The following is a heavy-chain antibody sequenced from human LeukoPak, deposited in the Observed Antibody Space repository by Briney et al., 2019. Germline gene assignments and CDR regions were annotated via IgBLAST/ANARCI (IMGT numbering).Heavy chain of an antibody. CDR3: ARDNYDFWSGYYSYYYYYYMDV. CDR1: GGSISSSSYY. Sequence: SETLSLTCTVSGGSISSSSYYWSWIRQPAGKGLEWIGRIYTSGSTNYNPSLKSRVTISVDTSKNQFSLKLSSVTAADTAVYYCARDNYDFWSGYYSYYYYYYMDVWGKGTTVTVSS. D-gene: IGHD3-3*01. J-gene: IGHJ6*03. V-gene: IGHV4-61*02. CDR2: IYTSGST.